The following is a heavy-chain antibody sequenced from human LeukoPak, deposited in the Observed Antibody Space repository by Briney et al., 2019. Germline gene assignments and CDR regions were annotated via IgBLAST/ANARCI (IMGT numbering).Heavy chain of an antibody. Sequence: SETLSLTCTVSGGSMNSYYWNWIRQPAGKGLEWIGRIYNSGSTNYNPSLKSRVTMSVDTPKNQFSLKLTSVTAADTAVYYCARGGDRSFDYWGQGTLVTVSS. CDR1: GGSMNSYY. J-gene: IGHJ4*02. CDR3: ARGGDRSFDY. V-gene: IGHV4-4*07. D-gene: IGHD3-10*01. CDR2: IYNSGST.